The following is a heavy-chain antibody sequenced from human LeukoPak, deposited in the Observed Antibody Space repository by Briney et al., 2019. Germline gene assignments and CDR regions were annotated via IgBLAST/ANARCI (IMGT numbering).Heavy chain of an antibody. CDR1: GFTFSTYT. CDR2: IGSSGGGI. J-gene: IGHJ5*02. V-gene: IGHV3-23*01. Sequence: QTGGSLRLSCAASGFTFSTYTMYWVRHPPGKRLEWVSIIGSSGGGIHYADSVKGRFTISRDNSKNALYLQMNSLRAEDTAVYYCAKLGYRNSRTPIVLMVYARGQKGASSGWFDPWGQGTLVTVSS. D-gene: IGHD2-8*01. CDR3: AKLGYRNSRTPIVLMVYARGQKGASSGWFDP.